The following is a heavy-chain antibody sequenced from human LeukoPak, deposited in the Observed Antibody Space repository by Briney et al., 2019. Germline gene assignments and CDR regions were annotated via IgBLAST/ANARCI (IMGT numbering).Heavy chain of an antibody. CDR2: IRYGGSDK. D-gene: IGHD3-10*01. V-gene: IGHV3-30*02. CDR1: GFTFSDYG. Sequence: PGGSLRLSCAASGFTFSDYGMHWVRQAPGRGLEWVSSIRYGGSDKHYADSVKGRFTISRDNSESTVHLQMNTLRAEDTALYYCATEEFVSAWPPMCAMGVWGKGTTVTVSS. CDR3: ATEEFVSAWPPMCAMGV. J-gene: IGHJ6*03.